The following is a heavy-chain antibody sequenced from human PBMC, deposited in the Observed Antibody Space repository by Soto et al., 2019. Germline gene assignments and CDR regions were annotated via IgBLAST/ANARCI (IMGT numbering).Heavy chain of an antibody. CDR2: ISGSGGST. Sequence: GGSLRLSCAASGFTFSSYAMSWVRQAPGKGLEWVSAISGSGGSTYYADSVKGRFTISRDNSKNTLYLQMNSLRAEDTAVYYCAKDNMNDILTGYYPYYFDYWGQGTLVTVSS. J-gene: IGHJ4*02. D-gene: IGHD3-9*01. CDR3: AKDNMNDILTGYYPYYFDY. V-gene: IGHV3-23*01. CDR1: GFTFSSYA.